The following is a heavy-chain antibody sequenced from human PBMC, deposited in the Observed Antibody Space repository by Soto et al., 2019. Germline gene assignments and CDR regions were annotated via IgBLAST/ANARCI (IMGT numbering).Heavy chain of an antibody. CDR1: GFTFSSYS. V-gene: IGHV3-21*01. J-gene: IGHJ3*02. CDR2: ISSSSSYI. D-gene: IGHD3-3*01. CDR3: ARAHYDFWSGYHHDAFDI. Sequence: EVQLVESGGGLVKPGGSLRLSCAASGFTFSSYSMNWVRQAPGKGLEWVSSISSSSSYIYYADSVKGRFTISRDNAKNSLYLQMNSLRAEDTAVYCCARAHYDFWSGYHHDAFDIWGQGTMVTVSS.